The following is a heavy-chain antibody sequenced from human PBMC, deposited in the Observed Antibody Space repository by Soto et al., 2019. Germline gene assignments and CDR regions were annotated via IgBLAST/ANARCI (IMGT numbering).Heavy chain of an antibody. CDR2: IYVTGAV. V-gene: IGHV4-31*03. Sequence: SETLSLSCSVSGAALNSGNYYWSWIRQVPGKGLEWIGHIYVTGAVDYNPSLRDRITISQDTSERQFSLNLRLVTAADTAVYYCARLRIATNNYKWFDPWGQGTLVTVSS. CDR3: ARLRIATNNYKWFDP. CDR1: GAALNSGNYY. J-gene: IGHJ5*02. D-gene: IGHD2-21*01.